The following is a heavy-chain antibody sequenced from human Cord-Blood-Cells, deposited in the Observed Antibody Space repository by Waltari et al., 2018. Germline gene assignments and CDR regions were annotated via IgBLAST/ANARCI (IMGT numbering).Heavy chain of an antibody. Sequence: QVQLQQWGAGLLKPSETLSLTCAVYGGSFSGYYWSWTAQPPAKGVEWIGEINHSGSTNYNPSLKSRVTISVDTSKNQFSLKLSSVTAADTAVYYCARGPRYSSSWYYWGQGTLVTVSS. CDR2: INHSGST. CDR3: ARGPRYSSSWYY. J-gene: IGHJ4*02. D-gene: IGHD6-13*01. CDR1: GGSFSGYY. V-gene: IGHV4-34*01.